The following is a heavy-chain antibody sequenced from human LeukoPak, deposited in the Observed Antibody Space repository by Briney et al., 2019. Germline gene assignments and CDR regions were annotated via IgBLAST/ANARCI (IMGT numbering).Heavy chain of an antibody. D-gene: IGHD2-2*01. J-gene: IGHJ4*02. CDR3: ARGDCSSTGCSFDS. CDR1: GGSVSSGLNY. CDR2: ILTGAT. V-gene: IGHV4-61*02. Sequence: PSETLSLTCTVSGGSVSSGLNYWTWIRQPAGKGLEWIGRILTGATIYNPSLRSRVTISVDSSQNEFSLKLSSLTAADTAVYYCARGDCSSTGCSFDSWGQGTLVTVSS.